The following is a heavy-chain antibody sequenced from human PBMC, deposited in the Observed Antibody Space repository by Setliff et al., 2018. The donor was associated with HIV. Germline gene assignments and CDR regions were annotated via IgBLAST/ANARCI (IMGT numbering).Heavy chain of an antibody. CDR3: ARNRVPSSL. V-gene: IGHV4-59*11. CDR1: GGSISNHY. Sequence: PSETLSLTCTVSGGSISNHYWSWIRQPPEKGLEWIGSIYYTGSTDYNPSLMSRVTISLDTPKNQFSLKLNSVIAADTAVYYCARNRVPSSLWGQGTLVTVSS. D-gene: IGHD3-10*01. J-gene: IGHJ4*02. CDR2: IYYTGST.